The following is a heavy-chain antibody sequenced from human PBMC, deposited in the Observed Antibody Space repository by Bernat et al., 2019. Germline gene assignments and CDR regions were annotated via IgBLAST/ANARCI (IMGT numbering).Heavy chain of an antibody. V-gene: IGHV4-39*01. J-gene: IGHJ4*02. CDR2: IYYSGST. CDR3: ARCDFWSGYYPAPPGY. Sequence: QLQLQESGPGLVKPSETLSLTCTVSGGSISSSSYYWGWIRQPPGKGLEWIGSIYYSGSTYYNPSLKSRVTISVDTSKNQFSLKLSSVTAADTAVYYCARCDFWSGYYPAPPGYWGQGTLVTVSS. CDR1: GGSISSSSYY. D-gene: IGHD3-3*01.